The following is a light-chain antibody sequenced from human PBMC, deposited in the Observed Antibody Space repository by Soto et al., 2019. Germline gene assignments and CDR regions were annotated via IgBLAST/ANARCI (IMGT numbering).Light chain of an antibody. Sequence: QSVLTQPPSASGTPGQRVTISCSGSSSNIGSNYVYWYHQLPGTAPKLVIYRNNQRPSGVPDRFSGSKSGTSASLAISGLWSEDEADYYCAAWDDSLSGLIFGRGTKLTVL. J-gene: IGLJ2*01. CDR3: AAWDDSLSGLI. CDR2: RNN. CDR1: SSNIGSNY. V-gene: IGLV1-47*03.